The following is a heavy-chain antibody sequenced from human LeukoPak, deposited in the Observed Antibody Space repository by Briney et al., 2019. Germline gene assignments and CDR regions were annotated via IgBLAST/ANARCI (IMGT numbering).Heavy chain of an antibody. Sequence: SETLSLTCTVSGGSISSSSYYWGWIRQPPGKGLEWIGSIYYSGSTYYNPSLKSRVTISVDTSKNQFSLKLSSVTAADTAVYYCARVQASDWFDPWGQGTLVTVSS. CDR2: IYYSGST. CDR3: ARVQASDWFDP. J-gene: IGHJ5*02. V-gene: IGHV4-39*07. CDR1: GGSISSSSYY.